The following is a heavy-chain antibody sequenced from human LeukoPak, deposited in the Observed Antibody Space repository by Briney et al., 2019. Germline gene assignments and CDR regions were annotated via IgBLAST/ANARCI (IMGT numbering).Heavy chain of an antibody. CDR1: GYSFTSYW. J-gene: IGHJ4*02. Sequence: GESLRISCKGSGYSFTSYWISWVRQMPGKGLEWMGRIDPSDSYTNYSPSFQGHVTISADKSISTAYLQWSSLKASDTAMYYCARQEYYNDSSGYYSSGDYWGQGTLVTVSS. CDR3: ARQEYYNDSSGYYSSGDY. CDR2: IDPSDSYT. V-gene: IGHV5-10-1*01. D-gene: IGHD3-22*01.